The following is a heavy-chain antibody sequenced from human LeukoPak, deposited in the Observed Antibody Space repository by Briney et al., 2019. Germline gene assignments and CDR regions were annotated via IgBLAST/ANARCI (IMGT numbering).Heavy chain of an antibody. J-gene: IGHJ4*02. V-gene: IGHV4-39*01. CDR3: ASGRDYGDYF. Sequence: SETLSLTCTVSGGSISSSSYYWGWIRQPPGKGLEWIGSIYYSGSTYYNPSLKSRVTISVYTSKYQFSLKLSSVTAADTAVYYCASGRDYGDYFWGQGTLVTVSS. D-gene: IGHD4-17*01. CDR2: IYYSGST. CDR1: GGSISSSSYY.